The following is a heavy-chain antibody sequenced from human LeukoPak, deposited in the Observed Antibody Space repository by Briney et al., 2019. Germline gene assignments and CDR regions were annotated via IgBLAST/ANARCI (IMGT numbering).Heavy chain of an antibody. D-gene: IGHD4-17*01. Sequence: SETLSLTCSVSGGSISTYYWSWIRQPPGKGLEWIGYIYYTGTTNYNPSLRSRVTMSVDTSRNQFSLRLSSVTAADTAVYYCAREDPQTTVPEGMDVWGHGTRVIVSS. CDR1: GGSISTYY. CDR3: AREDPQTTVPEGMDV. CDR2: IYYTGTT. J-gene: IGHJ6*02. V-gene: IGHV4-59*01.